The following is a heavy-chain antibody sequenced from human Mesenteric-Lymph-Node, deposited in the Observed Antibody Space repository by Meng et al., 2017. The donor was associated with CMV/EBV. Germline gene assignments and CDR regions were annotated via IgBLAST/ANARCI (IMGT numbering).Heavy chain of an antibody. V-gene: IGHV4-39*01. J-gene: IGHJ4*02. D-gene: IGHD5-24*01. CDR3: ASTVDDYNLKPFFDY. CDR2: TYYRGST. CDR1: GYITSSSHY. Sequence: GYITSSSHYWGWIRQPPGKGLEWIASTYYRGSTYYTPSLRSRVTMSVDTSNNQFSLMLSSMTAADTAVYYCASTVDDYNLKPFFDYWGQGTLVTVSS.